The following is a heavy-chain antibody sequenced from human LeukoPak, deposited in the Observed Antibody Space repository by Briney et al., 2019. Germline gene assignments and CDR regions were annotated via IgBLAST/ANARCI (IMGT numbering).Heavy chain of an antibody. D-gene: IGHD3-22*01. Sequence: PGGSLRLSCAASGFTFSSYGMSWVRQAPGKGLEWASGINWNGGSTGYADSVKGRFTISRDNAKKSLYLQMNSLRAEDTALYYCARGDSSNYYFRQYFDYWGQGTLVTVSS. CDR2: INWNGGST. CDR1: GFTFSSYG. CDR3: ARGDSSNYYFRQYFDY. J-gene: IGHJ4*02. V-gene: IGHV3-20*04.